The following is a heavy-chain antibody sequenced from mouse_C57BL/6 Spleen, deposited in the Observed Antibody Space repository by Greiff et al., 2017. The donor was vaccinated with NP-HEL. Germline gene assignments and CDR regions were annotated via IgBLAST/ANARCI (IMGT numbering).Heavy chain of an antibody. CDR1: GFTFSSYG. J-gene: IGHJ3*01. Sequence: VQLMESGGDLVKPGGSLKLSCAASGFTFSSYGMSWVRQTPDKRLEWVATISSGGSYTYYPDSVKGRFTISRDNAKNTLYLQMSSLKSEDTAMYYCARHDYSNYLFAYWGQGTLVTVSA. V-gene: IGHV5-6*01. D-gene: IGHD2-5*01. CDR2: ISSGGSYT. CDR3: ARHDYSNYLFAY.